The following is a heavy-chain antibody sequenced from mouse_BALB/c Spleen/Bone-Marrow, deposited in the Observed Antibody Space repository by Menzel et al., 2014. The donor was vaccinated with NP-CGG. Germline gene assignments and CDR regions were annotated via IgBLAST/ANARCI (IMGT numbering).Heavy chain of an antibody. J-gene: IGHJ3*01. D-gene: IGHD1-1*01. Sequence: VQLQQSGAELVKPGASVKLSCTASGFNIKDTYMYWVKQRPEQGLEWIGRIDPANGNTKYDPKFQDKATITAETSSNTAYLQLSSLTSEDTAVYYCARYYYGSSLFAYWGQGTLVTVSA. V-gene: IGHV14-3*02. CDR2: IDPANGNT. CDR1: GFNIKDTY. CDR3: ARYYYGSSLFAY.